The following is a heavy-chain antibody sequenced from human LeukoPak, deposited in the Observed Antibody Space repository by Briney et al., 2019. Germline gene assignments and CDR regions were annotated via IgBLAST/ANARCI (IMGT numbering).Heavy chain of an antibody. V-gene: IGHV4-59*01. CDR2: IYYSGST. CDR1: GGSISSYY. Sequence: PETLSLTCTVSGGSISSYYWSWIRQPPGKGLEWIGYIYYSGSTNYNPSLKSRVTISVDTSKNQFSLKLSSVTAADTAVYYCARDRSPLRDADYYDSSGYPYYYYYGMDVWGQGTTVTVSS. CDR3: ARDRSPLRDADYYDSSGYPYYYYYGMDV. J-gene: IGHJ6*02. D-gene: IGHD3-22*01.